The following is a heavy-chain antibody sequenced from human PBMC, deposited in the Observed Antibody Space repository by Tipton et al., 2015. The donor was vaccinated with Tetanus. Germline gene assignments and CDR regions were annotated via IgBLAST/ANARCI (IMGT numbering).Heavy chain of an antibody. D-gene: IGHD3-16*01. Sequence: SLRLSCAVSGLTFSDSWMTWVRQAPGRGLEWVANINEDGSEIDYVDSVKGRFTISRDNAKNSLYLQMNSLRPEDTALYYCAKGWGSYWGQGILVTVSS. CDR2: INEDGSEI. V-gene: IGHV3-7*03. J-gene: IGHJ4*02. CDR3: AKGWGSY. CDR1: GLTFSDSW.